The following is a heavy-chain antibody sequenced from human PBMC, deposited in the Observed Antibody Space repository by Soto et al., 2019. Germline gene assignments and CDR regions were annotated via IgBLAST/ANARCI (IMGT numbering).Heavy chain of an antibody. J-gene: IGHJ2*01. D-gene: IGHD3-16*01. CDR2: IRKKVNSYTT. CDR3: ARDLGGAPDVDL. CDR1: GFIFSDQY. Sequence: EMQLVESGGRLVQPGGSLRLSCAASGFIFSDQYMDWVRQAPGKGLEWVGRIRKKVNSYTTEYAASVKGRFTVSRDDSKNSLYLQMNSLKTEDTAIYYCARDLGGAPDVDLWGRGTLVTVSS. V-gene: IGHV3-72*01.